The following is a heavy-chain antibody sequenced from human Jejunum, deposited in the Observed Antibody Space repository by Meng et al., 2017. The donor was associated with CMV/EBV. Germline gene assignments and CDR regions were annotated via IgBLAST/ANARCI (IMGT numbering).Heavy chain of an antibody. J-gene: IGHJ5*02. Sequence: VQLGQYGAEVKKPGASVKVSCKASGYTFTGYYMHWVRQAPGQGLEWMGWINPNSGGTNYKEKFQGRVTITRDTSISTAYMELSSLTSDDTAVYYCARDFNSLAVSAANWFDPWGQGTLVTVSS. V-gene: IGHV1-2*02. CDR1: GYTFTGYY. CDR3: ARDFNSLAVSAANWFDP. D-gene: IGHD6-19*01. CDR2: INPNSGGT.